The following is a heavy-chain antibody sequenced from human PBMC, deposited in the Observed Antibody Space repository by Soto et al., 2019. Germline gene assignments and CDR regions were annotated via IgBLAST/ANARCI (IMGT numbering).Heavy chain of an antibody. V-gene: IGHV4-59*01. Sequence: SETLSLTCTVSGGSISSYYWSWIRQPPGKGLEWIGYIYYSGSTNYNPSLKSRVTISVDTSKNEFSLRLSSVTAADTAVYFCARSVAVPGAHIDYWGQGTQVTVSS. CDR2: IYYSGST. CDR1: GGSISSYY. CDR3: ARSVAVPGAHIDY. D-gene: IGHD6-19*01. J-gene: IGHJ4*02.